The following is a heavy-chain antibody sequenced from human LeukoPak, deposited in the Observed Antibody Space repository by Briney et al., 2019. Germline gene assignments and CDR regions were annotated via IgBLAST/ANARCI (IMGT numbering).Heavy chain of an antibody. J-gene: IGHJ6*03. CDR1: GFTFSSYA. CDR2: ISGSGGST. Sequence: GGSLRLSCAASGFTFSSYAMSWVRQAPGKGLEWVSAISGSGGSTYYADSVKGRFTISRDNSKNTLYLQMNSLRAEDTAVYYCAKRCSGGSCYRYYYYYYMDVWGKGTTVTVSS. CDR3: AKRCSGGSCYRYYYYYYMDV. D-gene: IGHD2-15*01. V-gene: IGHV3-23*01.